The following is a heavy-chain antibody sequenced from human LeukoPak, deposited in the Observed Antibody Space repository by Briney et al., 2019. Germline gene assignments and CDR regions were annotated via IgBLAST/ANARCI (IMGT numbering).Heavy chain of an antibody. J-gene: IGHJ4*02. V-gene: IGHV4-39*01. CDR1: GGSISSSSYY. D-gene: IGHD3-9*01. Sequence: PSETLSLTCTVPGGSISSSSYYWGWIRQPPGKGLEWIGSIYYSGSTYYNPSLKSRVTISVDTSKNQFSLKLSSVTAADTAVYYCARPTHKSDILTGYYAYYFDYWGQGTLVTVSS. CDR3: ARPTHKSDILTGYYAYYFDY. CDR2: IYYSGST.